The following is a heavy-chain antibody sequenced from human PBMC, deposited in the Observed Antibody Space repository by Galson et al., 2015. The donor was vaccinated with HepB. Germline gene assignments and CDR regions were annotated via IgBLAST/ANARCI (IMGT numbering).Heavy chain of an antibody. V-gene: IGHV3-48*02. J-gene: IGHJ4*02. CDR1: GLTFSSYS. Sequence: SLRLSCAASGLTFSSYSMNWVRQAPGKRLEWVSYISSSSSTIYYADSVKGRFTISRDNAQNSLYLQMNSLRDEDTAVYYCARDGDDSGYLAYWGQGTLVTVSS. D-gene: IGHD3-22*01. CDR3: ARDGDDSGYLAY. CDR2: ISSSSSTI.